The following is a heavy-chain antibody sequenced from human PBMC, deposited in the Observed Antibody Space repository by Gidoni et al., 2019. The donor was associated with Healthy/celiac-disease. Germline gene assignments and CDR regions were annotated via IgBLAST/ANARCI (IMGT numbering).Heavy chain of an antibody. Sequence: EVQLVESGGGLVQPGRSLRLSCAASGFTFDDYAMHWVRQAPGKGLEWVSGISWNSGSIGYADSVKGRFTISRDNAKNSLYLQMNSLRAEDTALYYCATTHEADWNQWVNFDYWGQGTLVTVSS. V-gene: IGHV3-9*01. CDR2: ISWNSGSI. D-gene: IGHD1-1*01. CDR3: ATTHEADWNQWVNFDY. CDR1: GFTFDDYA. J-gene: IGHJ4*02.